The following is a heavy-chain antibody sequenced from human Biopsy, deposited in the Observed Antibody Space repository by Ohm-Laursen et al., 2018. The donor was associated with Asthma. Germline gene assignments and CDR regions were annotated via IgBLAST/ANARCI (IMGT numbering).Heavy chain of an antibody. CDR3: VRDGTDDAFDI. Sequence: SLRLSCTATGFSFSNFAIHWVRQAPGKGLEWVGVISKDASTQDYADSVKGRFTMARDNSKNTLDLQMNSLREEDTAVYYCVRDGTDDAFDIWGQGTMVSVSS. CDR1: GFSFSNFA. V-gene: IGHV3-30*01. D-gene: IGHD1-1*01. J-gene: IGHJ3*02. CDR2: ISKDASTQ.